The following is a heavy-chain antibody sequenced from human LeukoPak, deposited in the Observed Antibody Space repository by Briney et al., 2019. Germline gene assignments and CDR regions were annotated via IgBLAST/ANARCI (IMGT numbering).Heavy chain of an antibody. CDR3: AKGGGQLGSGVTFDY. V-gene: IGHV3-30*02. Sequence: PGGSLRLSCAASGFSFSNYGMHWVRQAPGKGLEWVAFIRYDGSNKYYADSVKGRFTISRDNSKNTLYLQMNSLRAEVTAVYYCAKGGGQLGSGVTFDYWGQGTLVTVSS. J-gene: IGHJ4*02. D-gene: IGHD5-18*01. CDR2: IRYDGSNK. CDR1: GFSFSNYG.